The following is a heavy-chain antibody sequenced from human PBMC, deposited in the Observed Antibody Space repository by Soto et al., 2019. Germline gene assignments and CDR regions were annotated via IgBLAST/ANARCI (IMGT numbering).Heavy chain of an antibody. D-gene: IGHD5-18*01. CDR1: GFTFSSYG. V-gene: IGHV3-33*01. J-gene: IGHJ4*02. Sequence: RESLRLSCAASGFTFSSYGMHWVRQAPGKGLEWVAVIWYDGSNKYYADSVKGRFTISRDNSKNTLYLQMNSLSAEVTAFYCCFRDHTGYSYDSCYFDHWGQGTLVTVSS. CDR2: IWYDGSNK. CDR3: FRDHTGYSYDSCYFDH.